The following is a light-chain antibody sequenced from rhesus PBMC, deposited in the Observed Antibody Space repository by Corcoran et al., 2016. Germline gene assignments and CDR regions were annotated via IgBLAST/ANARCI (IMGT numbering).Light chain of an antibody. J-gene: IGKJ2*01. Sequence: DIQMTQSPSSLSASVGDRVTITCRASQVISPYFTWYQQKLGKVPKRLIYAASSLESGVPSRFSGSGSGIDCTLTISSLQPEDFETYYCLQYNSNPYSFGQGTKVEIK. V-gene: IGKV1-43*01. CDR3: LQYNSNPYS. CDR1: QVISPY. CDR2: AAS.